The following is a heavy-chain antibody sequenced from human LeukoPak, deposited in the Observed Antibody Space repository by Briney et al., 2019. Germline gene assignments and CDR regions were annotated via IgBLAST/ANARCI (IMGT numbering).Heavy chain of an antibody. D-gene: IGHD6-19*01. J-gene: IGHJ4*02. V-gene: IGHV4-59*08. CDR1: GGSIGSDY. Sequence: SETLSLTCTVSGGSIGSDYWTWIRQPPGKGLEYIGYIYYTGGTNYNPSLKSRVTISVDTSKNQFSLKLSSVTAADTAVYFCAKYGNSGWVIDDWGQGTLVTVSS. CDR3: AKYGNSGWVIDD. CDR2: IYYTGGT.